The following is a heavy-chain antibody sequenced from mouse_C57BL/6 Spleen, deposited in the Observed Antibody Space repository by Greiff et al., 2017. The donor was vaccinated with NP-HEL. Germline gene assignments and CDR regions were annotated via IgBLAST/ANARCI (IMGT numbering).Heavy chain of an antibody. CDR1: GYAFSSSW. V-gene: IGHV1-82*01. CDR2: IYPGDGDT. Sequence: VQLQQSGPELVKPGASVKISCKASGYAFSSSWMNWVKQRPGKGLEWIGRIYPGDGDTNYNGKFKGKATLTADKSSSTAYMQLSSLTSEDSAVYCCARHEDRGNDWYFDVWGTGTTVTVSS. CDR3: ARHEDRGNDWYFDV. J-gene: IGHJ1*03. D-gene: IGHD2-1*01.